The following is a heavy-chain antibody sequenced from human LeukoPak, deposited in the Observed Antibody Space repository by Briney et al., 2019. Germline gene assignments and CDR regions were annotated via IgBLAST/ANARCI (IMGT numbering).Heavy chain of an antibody. J-gene: IGHJ4*02. D-gene: IGHD3-9*01. CDR3: ARGSSENILTLVY. CDR1: GYSFTSNG. CDR2: INVKNGNA. V-gene: IGHV1-18*04. Sequence: GASVKVSCKASGYSFTSNGITWVRQAPGQGPEWMGWINVKNGNANYVQKLQGRVTMTTDTSTRTAYMDLRGLRSDDTAVYYCARGSSENILTLVYWGQGTPVIVSA.